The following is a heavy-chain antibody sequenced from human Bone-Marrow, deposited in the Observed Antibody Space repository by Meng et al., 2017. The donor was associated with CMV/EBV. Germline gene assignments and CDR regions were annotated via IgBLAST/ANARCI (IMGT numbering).Heavy chain of an antibody. V-gene: IGHV1-69*10. J-gene: IGHJ6*01. CDR2: IIPILGIA. CDR3: ARQGPPRTVPPFGMDV. Sequence: SVKVSCKASGYTFTGYYMHWVRQAPGQGLEWMGWIIPILGIANYAQKFQGRVTITADKSTSTAYMELSSLRSEDTAVYYCARQGPPRTVPPFGMDVWGQGTTVAVSS. D-gene: IGHD2-2*01. CDR1: GYTFTGYY.